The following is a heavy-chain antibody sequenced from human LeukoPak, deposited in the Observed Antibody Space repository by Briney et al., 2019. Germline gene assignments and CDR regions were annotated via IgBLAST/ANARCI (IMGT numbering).Heavy chain of an antibody. V-gene: IGHV3-73*01. J-gene: IGHJ4*02. CDR1: GFTFSGSA. D-gene: IGHD2-2*01. CDR3: TSDIVVVPAAIRRDY. Sequence: GGSLRLSCAASGFTFSGSAMHWVRQASGKGLEWVGRIRSKANSYATAYAASVKGRFTISRDDSKNTAYLQMNSLKTEDTAVYYCTSDIVVVPAAIRRDYWGQGTLVTVSS. CDR2: IRSKANSYAT.